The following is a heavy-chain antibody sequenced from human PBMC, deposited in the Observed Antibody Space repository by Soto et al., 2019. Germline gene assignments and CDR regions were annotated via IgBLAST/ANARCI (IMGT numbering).Heavy chain of an antibody. CDR1: GFIFSNYA. CDR2: FTSGGST. Sequence: EVQLLESGGDLVQPGGSLRLSCAAFGFIFSNYAMTWVRQAPGKGPEWVSTFTSGGSTYYRDTVKGRFTISRDNSKNTLYLQTNSLRAEDTAVYYCARTDKYNSQSSGWANRFDYWGQGTLVIVSS. D-gene: IGHD6-19*01. V-gene: IGHV3-23*01. CDR3: ARTDKYNSQSSGWANRFDY. J-gene: IGHJ4*02.